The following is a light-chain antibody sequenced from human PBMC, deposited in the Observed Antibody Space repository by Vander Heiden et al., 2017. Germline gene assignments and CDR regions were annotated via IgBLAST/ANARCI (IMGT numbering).Light chain of an antibody. V-gene: IGLV1-47*02. CDR1: SSHTGSNH. CDR3: AAWEDSLSGQGV. CDR2: SNN. Sequence: TISCSGSSSHTGSNHVYWYQQLPGPAPKLLIYSNNRRPSEVPDRFSGSKSGTSASPAISGLRSEDEADYYCAAWEDSLSGQGVFGGGTKLTVL. J-gene: IGLJ2*01.